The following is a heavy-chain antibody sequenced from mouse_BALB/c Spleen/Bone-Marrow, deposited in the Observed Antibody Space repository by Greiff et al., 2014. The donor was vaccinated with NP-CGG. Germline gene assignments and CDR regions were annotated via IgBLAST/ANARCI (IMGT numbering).Heavy chain of an antibody. V-gene: IGHV14-3*02. J-gene: IGHJ4*01. Sequence: VQLKQSGAELVKPVASVKLSCTASGLNIKDTYMHWVKQRPEQGLEWIGRIDPANGNTKYDPKFQGKATITADTSSNTAYLQLSSLTSEDTAVYYCARWEYYAMDYWGQGTSVTVSS. CDR3: ARWEYYAMDY. CDR2: IDPANGNT. CDR1: GLNIKDTY. D-gene: IGHD4-1*01.